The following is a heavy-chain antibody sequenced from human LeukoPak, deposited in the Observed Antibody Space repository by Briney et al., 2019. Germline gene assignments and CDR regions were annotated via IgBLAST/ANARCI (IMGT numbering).Heavy chain of an antibody. CDR1: GFTFSSYW. J-gene: IGHJ4*02. D-gene: IGHD1-26*01. V-gene: IGHV3-7*01. Sequence: GGSLRLSCAASGFTFSSYWMSWVRQAPGKWLEWVASIKQDGSEKYYVDSVKGRFTISRDNAKNSLYLQVNSLRAEDTAVYYCASSGSYRLDHDYWGQGTLVTVSS. CDR3: ASSGSYRLDHDY. CDR2: IKQDGSEK.